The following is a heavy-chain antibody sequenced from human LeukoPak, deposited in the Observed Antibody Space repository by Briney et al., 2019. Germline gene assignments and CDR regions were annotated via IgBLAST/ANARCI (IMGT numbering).Heavy chain of an antibody. D-gene: IGHD6-13*01. CDR1: GGSFSGYY. CDR3: ARGGGSSWYPPPCWFDP. J-gene: IGHJ5*02. CDR2: INHSGST. V-gene: IGHV4-34*01. Sequence: PSETLSLTCTVYGGSFSGYYWSWIRQPPGKGLEWIGEINHSGSTNYNPSLKSRVTISVDTSKNQFSLKLSSVTAADTAVYYCARGGGSSWYPPPCWFDPWGQGTLVTVSS.